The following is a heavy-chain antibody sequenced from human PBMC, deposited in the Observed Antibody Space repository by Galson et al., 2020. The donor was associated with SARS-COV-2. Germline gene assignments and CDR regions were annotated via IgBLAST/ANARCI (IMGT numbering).Heavy chain of an antibody. CDR3: ARALRATPLYYWYFDL. J-gene: IGHJ2*01. CDR2: ISISGSYK. CDR1: GFTFSDYT. Sequence: GGSLRLSCAASGFTFSDYTINWVRQAPGKGLEWVSAISISGSYKFYADSVRGRFTISRDNAKNSSYLQVNSLRAEDTAVYYCARALRATPLYYWYFDLWGRGTLITVSS. D-gene: IGHD1-1*01. V-gene: IGHV3-21*01.